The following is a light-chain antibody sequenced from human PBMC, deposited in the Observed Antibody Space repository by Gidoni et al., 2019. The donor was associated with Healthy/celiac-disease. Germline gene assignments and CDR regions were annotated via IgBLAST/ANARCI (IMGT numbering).Light chain of an antibody. CDR2: AAA. CDR1: QGISSY. Sequence: DIQMTQSPSSLSASVGDRVTITCRARQGISSYLNWYQQKPGKAPKLLIYAAASLQSGVPARCSGSGSGTDFTLTISSLQPEDFATYYCQQSYSTPLTFGGGTKVEIK. J-gene: IGKJ4*01. V-gene: IGKV1-39*01. CDR3: QQSYSTPLT.